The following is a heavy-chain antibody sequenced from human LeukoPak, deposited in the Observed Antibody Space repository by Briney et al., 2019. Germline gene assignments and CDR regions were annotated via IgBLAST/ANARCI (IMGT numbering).Heavy chain of an antibody. V-gene: IGHV5-51*01. J-gene: IGHJ3*02. CDR2: IYPGDSDT. D-gene: IGHD2-15*01. Sequence: GESLKISCKGSGYSFTSYWIGWVRQMPGKGLEWMGIIYPGDSDTRYSPSFQGQVSISADKSISTAYLQWSSLKASDTAMYYCARRLLLGYCSGGSCYDAFDIWGQGTMVTVSS. CDR3: ARRLLLGYCSGGSCYDAFDI. CDR1: GYSFTSYW.